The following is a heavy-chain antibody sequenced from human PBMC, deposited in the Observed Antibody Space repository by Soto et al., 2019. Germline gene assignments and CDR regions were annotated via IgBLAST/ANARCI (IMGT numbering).Heavy chain of an antibody. CDR1: GFSLSTARMG. V-gene: IGHV2-26*01. J-gene: IGHJ5*02. Sequence: SGPTLVNPTETLTLTCTVSGFSLSTARMGVSWIRQPPGKALEWLAHIFSNDEKSYSTSQKSRLTISKDTSKSQVVLTMTNMDPVDTATDYCARTSEDYGDFSYNGFDAWGQGTLVTVSS. D-gene: IGHD4-17*01. CDR3: ARTSEDYGDFSYNGFDA. CDR2: IFSNDEK.